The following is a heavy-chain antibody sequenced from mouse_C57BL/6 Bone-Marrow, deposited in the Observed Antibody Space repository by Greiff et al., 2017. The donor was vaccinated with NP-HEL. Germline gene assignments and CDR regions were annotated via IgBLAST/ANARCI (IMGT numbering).Heavy chain of an antibody. CDR1: GYTFTSYR. CDR3: AKIYYDYDGGYWYFDV. J-gene: IGHJ1*03. Sequence: QVQLQQPGAELVKPGASVKLSCKASGYTFTSYRMQWVKQRPGQGLEWIGEIDPSDSSTNYNQKFKGKATLTVDTSSSTAYMQLSSLTSEDSAVYYCAKIYYDYDGGYWYFDVWGTGTTVTVSS. V-gene: IGHV1-50*01. CDR2: IDPSDSST. D-gene: IGHD2-4*01.